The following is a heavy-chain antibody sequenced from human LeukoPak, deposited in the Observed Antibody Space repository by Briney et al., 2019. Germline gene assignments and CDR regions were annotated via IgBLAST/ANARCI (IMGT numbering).Heavy chain of an antibody. J-gene: IGHJ3*02. D-gene: IGHD2-15*01. CDR3: AREDIVVVVAANGGAFDI. CDR1: GYTFTSYY. CDR2: INPSGGST. V-gene: IGHV1-46*01. Sequence: ASVKVSCKASGYTFTSYYMHWVRQAPGQGLEWMGIINPSGGSTSYAQKFQGRVTMTRDTSTSTVYMELSSLRSEDTAVYYCAREDIVVVVAANGGAFDIWGQGTMVTVSS.